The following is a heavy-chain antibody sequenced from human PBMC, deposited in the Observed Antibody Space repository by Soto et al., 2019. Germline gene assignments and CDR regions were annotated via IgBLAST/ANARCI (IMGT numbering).Heavy chain of an antibody. CDR2: IYYSGST. D-gene: IGHD4-17*01. Sequence: SETLSLTCTVSGCSISSYYWSWIRQPTGKGLEWIGYIYYSGSTNYNPSLKSRVTISVDTSKNQFSLKLSSVTAADTAVYYCARDGNDYGDYGGYYYYMDVWGKGTTVTVSS. CDR1: GCSISSYY. CDR3: ARDGNDYGDYGGYYYYMDV. V-gene: IGHV4-59*01. J-gene: IGHJ6*03.